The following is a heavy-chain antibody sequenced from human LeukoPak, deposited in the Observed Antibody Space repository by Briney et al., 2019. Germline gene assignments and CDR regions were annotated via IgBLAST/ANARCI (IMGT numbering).Heavy chain of an antibody. V-gene: IGHV1-3*03. CDR3: ARGPVDSGYVPFDY. CDR2: INAGNGNT. J-gene: IGHJ4*02. Sequence: ASVKVSCKASGYTFTSYAMHWVRQAPGQRLEWMGWINAGNGNTKYSQEFQGRVTITRDTSASTAYMELSSLRSEDMAVYYCARGPVDSGYVPFDYWGQGTLVTVSS. D-gene: IGHD5-12*01. CDR1: GYTFTSYA.